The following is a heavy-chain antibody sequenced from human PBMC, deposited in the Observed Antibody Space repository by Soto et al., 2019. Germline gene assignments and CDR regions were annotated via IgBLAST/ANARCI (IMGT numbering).Heavy chain of an antibody. D-gene: IGHD6-25*01. J-gene: IGHJ5*02. CDR3: ARFQSQRGFDP. CDR1: GYSFTSYW. V-gene: IGHV5-10-1*01. Sequence: GESLKISLKGSGYSFTSYWITWVRQMPGKGLEWMGRIDPSYSYTNYSPSLQGHVTISVDKTISTAYLQWSSLKASDTSMYYCARFQSQRGFDPWGQGTLVTVSS. CDR2: IDPSYSYT.